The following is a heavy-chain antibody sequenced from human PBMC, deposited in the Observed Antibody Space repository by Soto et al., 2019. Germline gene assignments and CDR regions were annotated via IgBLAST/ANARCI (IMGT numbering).Heavy chain of an antibody. Sequence: QVQLQESGPGLVKPSQTLSLTCTVSGGSISSGDQYWSWIRQPPGKGLEWIGDIYYSGSTYYNPSLKSRATISVDASKTQFSLKLGSVTAADTAVYYCARDPYDCHAFDVWGPGAMVTVSS. D-gene: IGHD3-3*01. CDR1: GGSISSGDQY. CDR3: ARDPYDCHAFDV. J-gene: IGHJ3*01. V-gene: IGHV4-30-4*01. CDR2: IYYSGST.